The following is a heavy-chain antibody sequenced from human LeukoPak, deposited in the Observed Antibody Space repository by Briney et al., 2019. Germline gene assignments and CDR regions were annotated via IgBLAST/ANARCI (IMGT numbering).Heavy chain of an antibody. D-gene: IGHD6-13*01. J-gene: IGHJ3*02. CDR3: ASPYSSSRSEAFDI. CDR1: GGSISSSSYY. CDR2: IYYSGST. Sequence: SETLSLTCTVSGGSISSSSYYWGWIRQPPGKGLEWIGSIYYSGSTYYNPSLKSRVTISVDTSKNQFSLKLSSVTAADTAVYYCASPYSSSRSEAFDIWGQGTMVTVSS. V-gene: IGHV4-39*01.